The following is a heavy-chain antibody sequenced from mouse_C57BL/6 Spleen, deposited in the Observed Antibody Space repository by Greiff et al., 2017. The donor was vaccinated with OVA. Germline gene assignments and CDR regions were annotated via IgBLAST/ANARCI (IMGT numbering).Heavy chain of an antibody. Sequence: QVQLQQSGAELVKPGASVKISCKASGYAFSSYWMNWVKQRPGTGLEWIGQIYPGDGDTNYNGKFKGKATLTADKSYSTAYMQLSSLTSEDSAVYFCARSPYYYGSSLDYWGQGTTLTVSS. D-gene: IGHD1-1*01. CDR1: GYAFSSYW. V-gene: IGHV1-80*01. CDR3: ARSPYYYGSSLDY. J-gene: IGHJ2*01. CDR2: IYPGDGDT.